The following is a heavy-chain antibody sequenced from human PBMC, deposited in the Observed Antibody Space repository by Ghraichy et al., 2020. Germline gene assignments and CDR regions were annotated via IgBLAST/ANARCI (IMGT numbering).Heavy chain of an antibody. V-gene: IGHV4-4*02. D-gene: IGHD4-11*01. Sequence: SETLSLTCAVSGGSISSTNWWSWVRQPPGEGLEWIGEIYHSGSTNYNPSLKSRVTISLDKSKNQFSLKLNSVTAADTAMYYCARGGYSKDPYYFDYWGQGTLVTVSS. CDR3: ARGGYSKDPYYFDY. J-gene: IGHJ4*02. CDR1: GGSISSTNW. CDR2: IYHSGST.